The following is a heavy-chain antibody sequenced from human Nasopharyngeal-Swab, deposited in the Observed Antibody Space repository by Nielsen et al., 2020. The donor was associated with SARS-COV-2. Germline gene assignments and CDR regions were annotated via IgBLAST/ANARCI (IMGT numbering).Heavy chain of an antibody. CDR1: GFPFRNYY. CDR2: IEHDGSGK. J-gene: IGHJ6*03. D-gene: IGHD5-24*01. V-gene: IGHV3-7*04. CDR3: VRDGLQGDYYSYMDV. Sequence: GGPLRLPFAASGFPFRNYYMTWVRQPPGKGLEWVANIEHDGSGKHYLASVEGRITIARDNVKNSLYLQVNSLRAEDTAVYYCVRDGLQGDYYSYMDVWGKGTTVTVSS.